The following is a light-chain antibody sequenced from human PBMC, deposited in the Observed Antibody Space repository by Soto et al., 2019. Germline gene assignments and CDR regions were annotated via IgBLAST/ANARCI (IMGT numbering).Light chain of an antibody. CDR1: QAISVS. Sequence: IQMTQSPSTLSASVGDTVTISCRASQAISVSLAWYRQKPGKAPNLLIYDASTLQEGVPSRFNGSGSGTEFTLTVTRLQPDDFATYFCQQYEKYSTFGHGTKVDVK. J-gene: IGKJ1*01. V-gene: IGKV1-5*01. CDR3: QQYEKYST. CDR2: DAS.